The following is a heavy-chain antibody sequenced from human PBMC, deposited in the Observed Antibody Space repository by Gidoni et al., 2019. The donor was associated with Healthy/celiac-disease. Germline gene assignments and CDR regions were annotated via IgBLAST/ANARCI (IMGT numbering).Heavy chain of an antibody. CDR3: AREILDMGTENWYFDL. J-gene: IGHJ2*01. CDR2: IGRGGDT. D-gene: IGHD2-2*03. CDR1: GFTLRRYD. V-gene: IGHV3-13*04. Sequence: EVQLVESGGDLVPPGGSLRISCAASGFTLRRYDLHWVRQVTGKGLEWVSAIGRGGDTYYPDSVEGRFTISRENAKNSLYLQMNSLRAGDTAVYYCAREILDMGTENWYFDLWGRGTLVTVSS.